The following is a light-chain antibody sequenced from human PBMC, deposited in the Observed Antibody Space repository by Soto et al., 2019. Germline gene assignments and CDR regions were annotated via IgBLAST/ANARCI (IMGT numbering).Light chain of an antibody. V-gene: IGKV1-39*01. CDR3: QQSYSTPGT. CDR2: AAS. Sequence: DIQMTQSPSSLSVSVGDRVTITCRASQSISSYLNWYQQKPGKAPKLLIYAASSLQSGVPSRFSGSGSGTDFTLTISSLQPEDFATYYCQQSYSTPGTFGQGTTVEIK. J-gene: IGKJ1*01. CDR1: QSISSY.